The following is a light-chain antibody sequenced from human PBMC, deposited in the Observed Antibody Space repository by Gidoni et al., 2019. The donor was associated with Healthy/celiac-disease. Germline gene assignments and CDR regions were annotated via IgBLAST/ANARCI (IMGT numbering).Light chain of an antibody. CDR2: EVS. CDR1: SSDVGGYNY. V-gene: IGLV2-14*01. CDR3: SSYTSRVRV. J-gene: IGLJ3*02. Sequence: LTQPASVSGSPGQSITTSCTGTSSDVGGYNYVSWYQQHPGKAPKLMIYEVSNRPSGVSNRFSGSKSGNTASLTISGLQAEDEADYYCSSYTSRVRVFGGGTKLTVL.